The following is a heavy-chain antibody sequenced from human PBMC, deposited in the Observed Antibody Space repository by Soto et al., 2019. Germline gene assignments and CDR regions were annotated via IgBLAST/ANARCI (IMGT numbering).Heavy chain of an antibody. CDR3: ARAYYYDSSGYYKEVYYFDY. D-gene: IGHD3-22*01. CDR1: GGSISSGGYS. Sequence: QVQLQESGPGLVKPSQTLSLTCTVSGGSISSGGYSWSWIRQHPGKGLEGFGYIYYSGSTYSNPSLKSRVTISVDTSKNQFSLKLSSVTAADTAVYYCARAYYYDSSGYYKEVYYFDYWGQGTLVTVSS. CDR2: IYYSGST. J-gene: IGHJ4*02. V-gene: IGHV4-31*03.